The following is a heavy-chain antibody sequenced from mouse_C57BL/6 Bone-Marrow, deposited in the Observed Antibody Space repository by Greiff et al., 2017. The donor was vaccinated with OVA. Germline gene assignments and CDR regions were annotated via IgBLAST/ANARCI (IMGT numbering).Heavy chain of an antibody. Sequence: QVQLQQPGAELVRPGTSVKLSCKASGYTFTSYWMHWVKQRPGQGLEWIGVIDPSDSYTHYTQKLKGQATLTVDKSYSTAYMQLSSLTSEDSAVYYCARLSREYGIDYWGQGTTLTVSS. CDR3: ARLSREYGIDY. J-gene: IGHJ2*01. CDR1: GYTFTSYW. D-gene: IGHD2-1*01. CDR2: IDPSDSYT. V-gene: IGHV1-59*01.